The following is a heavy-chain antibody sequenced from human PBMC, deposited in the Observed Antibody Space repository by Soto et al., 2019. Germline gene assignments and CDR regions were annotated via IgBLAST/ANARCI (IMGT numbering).Heavy chain of an antibody. CDR1: GFTFSSYS. Sequence: EVQLVESGGGLVKPGGSLRLSCAASGFTFSSYSMNWVRQAPGKGLEWVSSISSSSSYIYYADSVKGRFTISRDNAKISLYLQMNSLRAEDTAVYYCARDPGIAVAGTDYWGQGTLVTVSS. CDR2: ISSSSSYI. D-gene: IGHD6-19*01. CDR3: ARDPGIAVAGTDY. J-gene: IGHJ4*02. V-gene: IGHV3-21*01.